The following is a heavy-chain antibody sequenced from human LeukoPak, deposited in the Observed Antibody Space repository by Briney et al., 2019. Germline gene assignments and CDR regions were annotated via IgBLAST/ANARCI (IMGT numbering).Heavy chain of an antibody. V-gene: IGHV1-18*01. CDR3: AREPRALYSYGTNWFDP. CDR1: GYTFTSYG. Sequence: ASVKVSCKASGYTFTSYGISWVRQAPGQGLEWMGWISAYNGNTSYAQKLQGRVTMTTDTSTSTAYMELRSLRSDDTAVYYCAREPRALYSYGTNWFDPWGQGTLVTVSS. D-gene: IGHD5-18*01. J-gene: IGHJ5*02. CDR2: ISAYNGNT.